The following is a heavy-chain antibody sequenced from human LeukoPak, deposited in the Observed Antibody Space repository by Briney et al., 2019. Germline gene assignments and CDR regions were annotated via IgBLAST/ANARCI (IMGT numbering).Heavy chain of an antibody. V-gene: IGHV4-4*07. CDR1: GGSISSYY. CDR3: AREGGDSSGWYGGYYFDY. D-gene: IGHD6-19*01. CDR2: IYTSGST. Sequence: SETLSLTCTVSGGSISSYYWSWIRQPAAKGLEWIGRIYTSGSTNYNPSLKSRVTLSVDTSKNQFSLKLSSVTAADTAVYYCAREGGDSSGWYGGYYFDYRGQGTLVTVSS. J-gene: IGHJ4*02.